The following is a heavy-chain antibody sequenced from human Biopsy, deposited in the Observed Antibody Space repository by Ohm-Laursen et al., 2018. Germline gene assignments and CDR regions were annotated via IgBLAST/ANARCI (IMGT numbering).Heavy chain of an antibody. D-gene: IGHD3-10*01. J-gene: IGHJ3*02. Sequence: ASVKVSCKASGYTFTDYSLHWVRQAPGQGLEWMGWVNPNSGATHYEQKFQGRVTMTSDTSISTAYIELRRLISDDTAVYFCARDRMVSSRTRVRADTFDIWGQGTLVNVSS. V-gene: IGHV1-2*02. CDR1: GYTFTDYS. CDR2: VNPNSGAT. CDR3: ARDRMVSSRTRVRADTFDI.